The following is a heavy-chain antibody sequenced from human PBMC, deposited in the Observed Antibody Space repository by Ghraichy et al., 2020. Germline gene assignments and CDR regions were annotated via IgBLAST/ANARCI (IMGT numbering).Heavy chain of an antibody. Sequence: GGSLRLSCAASGFTFDDHAMHWVRQAPGKGLEWVSGISWNSGSIGYADSVKGRFTISRDNAKNSLYLQMNSLGAEDTALYYCAKAKYDYEDNWFDPWGQGTLVTVSS. CDR2: ISWNSGSI. CDR1: GFTFDDHA. D-gene: IGHD4-17*01. J-gene: IGHJ5*02. CDR3: AKAKYDYEDNWFDP. V-gene: IGHV3-9*01.